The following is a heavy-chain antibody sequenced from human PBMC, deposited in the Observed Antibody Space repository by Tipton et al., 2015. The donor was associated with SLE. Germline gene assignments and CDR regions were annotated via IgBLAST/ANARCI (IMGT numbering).Heavy chain of an antibody. CDR1: GFTFSSYP. CDR2: IYSGGST. V-gene: IGHV3-23*03. CDR3: ARAGAYSYGYFDY. Sequence: SLRLSCAASGFTFSSYPMTWVRQAPGKGLEWVSVIYSGGSTYYADSVKGRFTISRDDSKNTLYLQMSSLRPEDTAVYYCARAGAYSYGYFDYWGQGTLVTVSS. D-gene: IGHD5-18*01. J-gene: IGHJ4*02.